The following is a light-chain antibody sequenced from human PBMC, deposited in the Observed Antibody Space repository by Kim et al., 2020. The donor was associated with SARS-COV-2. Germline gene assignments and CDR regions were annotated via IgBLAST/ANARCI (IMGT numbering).Light chain of an antibody. CDR1: SSNIGANYD. J-gene: IGLJ1*01. V-gene: IGLV1-40*01. CDR2: GNS. Sequence: QSVLTQPPSVSGAPGQRVTIPCTGSSSNIGANYDVHWYQQLPGTAPKLLIYGNSNRPSGVPDRFSGSKSGTSASLAITGLQAEDEADYYCQSYDSSPSGSHVFGTGTKVTVL. CDR3: QSYDSSPSGSHV.